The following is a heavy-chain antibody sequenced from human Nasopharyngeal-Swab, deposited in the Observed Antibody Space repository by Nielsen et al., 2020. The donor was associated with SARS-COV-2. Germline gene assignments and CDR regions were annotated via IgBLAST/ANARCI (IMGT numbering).Heavy chain of an antibody. CDR3: ARVGGDGYYYYGMDV. Sequence: SETLSLTCAVYGGSFSGYYWSWIRHPTGKGLEWIGEINHSGSTNYNPSLKGRVTISVDTSKNQFSLKLSSVTAADTAVYYCARVGGDGYYYYGMDVWGQGTTVTVSS. V-gene: IGHV4-34*01. D-gene: IGHD4-17*01. CDR1: GGSFSGYY. CDR2: INHSGST. J-gene: IGHJ6*02.